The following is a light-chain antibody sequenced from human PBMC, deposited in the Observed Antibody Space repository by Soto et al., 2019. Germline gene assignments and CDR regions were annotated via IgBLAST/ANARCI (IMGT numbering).Light chain of an antibody. CDR2: GAS. CDR1: QYINTR. Sequence: EIVLTQSPATLSSFPGDRVTLSCRASQYINTRLAWYQHRPGQAPRLLIYGASTRATGIPDRFSGSGSVKDFTLTISRLEPEDFAVYYCKQYGSSRTFGQGTKVDIK. V-gene: IGKV3-20*01. J-gene: IGKJ1*01. CDR3: KQYGSSRT.